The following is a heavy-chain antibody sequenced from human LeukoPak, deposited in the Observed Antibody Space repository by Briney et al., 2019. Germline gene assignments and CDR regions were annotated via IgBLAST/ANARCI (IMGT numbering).Heavy chain of an antibody. V-gene: IGHV4-59*12. CDR3: ARGRRYDSGGYKTFGWYFDL. CDR2: ISYSGTA. Sequence: SETLSLTCTVSGGSISSYYWSWIRQPPGKGLEWIGSISYSGTAHYNPSLKSRLTISEDTSKNQFYLTLTSVTAADTAVYYCARGRRYDSGGYKTFGWYFDLWGRGIVVTVSS. D-gene: IGHD3-22*01. J-gene: IGHJ2*01. CDR1: GGSISSYY.